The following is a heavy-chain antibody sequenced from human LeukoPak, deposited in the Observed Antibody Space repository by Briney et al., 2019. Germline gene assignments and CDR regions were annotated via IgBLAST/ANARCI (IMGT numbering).Heavy chain of an antibody. CDR2: IRYDGSNK. CDR3: ANTYYYDSSGYSGPFDI. CDR1: GFTFSSYG. V-gene: IGHV3-30*02. J-gene: IGHJ3*02. D-gene: IGHD3-22*01. Sequence: GGSLRLSCAASGFTFSSYGMHWVRQAPGKGLEWVAFIRYDGSNKYYADSVKGRFTISRDNSKNTLYLQMNSLRAEDTAVYYCANTYYYDSSGYSGPFDIWGQGTMVTVSS.